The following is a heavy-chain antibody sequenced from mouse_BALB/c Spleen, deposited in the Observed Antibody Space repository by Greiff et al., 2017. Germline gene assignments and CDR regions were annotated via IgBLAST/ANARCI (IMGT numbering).Heavy chain of an antibody. CDR1: GYSITSDYA. CDR2: ISYSGST. J-gene: IGHJ2*01. CDR3: ARGSGTHFDY. V-gene: IGHV3-2*02. D-gene: IGHD2-14*01. Sequence: EVKLQESGPGLVKPSQSLSLTCTVTGYSITSDYAWNWIRQFPGNKLEWMGYISYSGSTSYNPSLKSRISITRDTSKNQFFLQLNSVTTEDTATYYCARGSGTHFDYWGQGTTLTVSS.